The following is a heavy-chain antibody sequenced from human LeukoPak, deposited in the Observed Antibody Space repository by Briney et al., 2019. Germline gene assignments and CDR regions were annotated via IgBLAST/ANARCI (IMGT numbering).Heavy chain of an antibody. CDR3: AKPPSPERITMIVVVTTFDY. J-gene: IGHJ4*02. V-gene: IGHV3-23*01. D-gene: IGHD3-22*01. CDR2: ISGSGGST. Sequence: GGSLRLSCAASGFTFSSYAMSWVRQAPGKGLEWASAISGSGGSTYYADSVKGRFTISRDNSKNTLYLQMNSLRAEDTAVYYCAKPPSPERITMIVVVTTFDYWGQGTLVTVSS. CDR1: GFTFSSYA.